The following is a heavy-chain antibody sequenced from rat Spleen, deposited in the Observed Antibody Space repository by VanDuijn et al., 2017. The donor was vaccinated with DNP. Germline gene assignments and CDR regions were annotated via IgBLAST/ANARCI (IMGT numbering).Heavy chain of an antibody. CDR3: ARETGSSRYFDF. D-gene: IGHD5-1*01. CDR1: GFTFSSYV. Sequence: EVQLVESGGGLVQPGSSLKVSCVASGFTFSSYVMHWFRQAPENGIEWLAYINTDSSDTHYAETVKGRFTISRDNAKNTVDMQLGSLRSEDTAIYFCARETGSSRYFDFWGPGTMVTVSS. V-gene: IGHV5-43*01. CDR2: INTDSSDT. J-gene: IGHJ1*01.